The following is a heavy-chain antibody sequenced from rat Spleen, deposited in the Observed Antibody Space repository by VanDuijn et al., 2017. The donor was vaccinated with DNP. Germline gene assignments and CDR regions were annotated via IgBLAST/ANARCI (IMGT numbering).Heavy chain of an antibody. CDR2: IWGNGNT. CDR1: GFSLSSYG. D-gene: IGHD1-6*01. V-gene: IGHV2-13*01. CDR3: TRASRILRPLGFDY. J-gene: IGHJ2*01. Sequence: QVQLKESGPGLVQPSQTLSLTCTVSGFSLSSYGVIWVRQPPGKGLAWRGVIWGNGNTNYNSALKSRLSISRDTSKSQVFLKMNSLQTEDTAIYFCTRASRILRPLGFDYWGQGVMVTVSS.